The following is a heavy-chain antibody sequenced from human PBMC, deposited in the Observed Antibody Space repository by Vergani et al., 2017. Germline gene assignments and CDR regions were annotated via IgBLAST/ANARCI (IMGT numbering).Heavy chain of an antibody. V-gene: IGHV3-7*01. D-gene: IGHD3-10*01. J-gene: IGHJ4*02. Sequence: EVQLVESGGGLVQPGGSLRLSCAASGFTFSSYWMSWVRQAPGKGLEWVANIKQDGSEKYYVDSVKGRFTISRDNAKNSLYLQMNSLRAEDMAVYYCARERAQTVRGEYYFDYWGQGTLVTVSS. CDR2: IKQDGSEK. CDR3: ARERAQTVRGEYYFDY. CDR1: GFTFSSYW.